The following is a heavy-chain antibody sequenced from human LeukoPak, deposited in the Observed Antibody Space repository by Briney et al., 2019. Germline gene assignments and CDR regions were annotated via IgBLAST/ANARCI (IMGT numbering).Heavy chain of an antibody. CDR2: IYNSGTT. D-gene: IGHD1-26*01. Sequence: SETLSPTCTVSGGSISGYYWGWIRQSPGKGLEWIGNIYNSGTTSYNPSLKSRVTISRDTSKNQFSLKLTSVTAADTAVYYCARGWDSGYNFYGMDVWGQGNTVTVSS. CDR3: ARGWDSGYNFYGMDV. CDR1: GGSISGYY. V-gene: IGHV4-59*01. J-gene: IGHJ6*02.